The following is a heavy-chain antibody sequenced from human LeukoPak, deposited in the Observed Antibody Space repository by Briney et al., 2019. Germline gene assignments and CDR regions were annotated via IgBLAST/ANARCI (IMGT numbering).Heavy chain of an antibody. Sequence: PSETLSLTRTVSGGSISSSSYYWGWIRQPPGKGLEWIGSIYYSGSTYYNPSLKSRVTISVDTSKNQFSLKLSSVTAADTAVYYCARSWLQFDYWGQGTLVTVSS. J-gene: IGHJ4*02. V-gene: IGHV4-39*01. CDR1: GGSISSSSYY. CDR2: IYYSGST. CDR3: ARSWLQFDY. D-gene: IGHD5-24*01.